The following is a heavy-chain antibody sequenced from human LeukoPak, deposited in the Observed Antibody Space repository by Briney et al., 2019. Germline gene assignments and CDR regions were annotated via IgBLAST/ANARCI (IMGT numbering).Heavy chain of an antibody. CDR3: ARGLYYFDY. D-gene: IGHD2-2*02. Sequence: KPSETLSLTCTVSGGSISSYYWSWIRQPPGKGLEWIGSIYHSGSAYYNPSLKSRVNISVDTSKNQFSLKLNSMTAADTAVYYCARGLYYFDYWGQGTLVTVSS. J-gene: IGHJ4*02. CDR1: GGSISSYY. V-gene: IGHV4-59*08. CDR2: IYHSGSA.